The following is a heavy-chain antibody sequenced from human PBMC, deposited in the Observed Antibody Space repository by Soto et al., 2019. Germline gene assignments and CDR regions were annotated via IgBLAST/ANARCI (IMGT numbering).Heavy chain of an antibody. CDR3: ASVEGGSAGAGVVHY. J-gene: IGHJ4*02. Sequence: SETLSLTCAVSGYSISSGYYWGWIRQPPGKGLEWIASIYHNGRTYYNPSLKSRAIISVDTSKNQFSLNLSSVTAADTAVHYCASVEGGSAGAGVVHYWGQGTLVTVS. CDR1: GYSISSGYY. CDR2: IYHNGRT. D-gene: IGHD2-8*02. V-gene: IGHV4-38-2*01.